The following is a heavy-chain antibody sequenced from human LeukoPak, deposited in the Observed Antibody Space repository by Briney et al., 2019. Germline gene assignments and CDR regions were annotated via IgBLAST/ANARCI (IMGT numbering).Heavy chain of an antibody. CDR1: GFTFSSYG. Sequence: GGSLRLSCAASGFTFSSYGMHWVRQAPGKGLEWVAVISYDGSNKYYADSVKGRFTISRDNSKNTLYLQMNSLRAEDTAVYYCARRTRSYPDYWGQGTLVTVSS. CDR3: ARRTRSYPDY. V-gene: IGHV3-30*03. J-gene: IGHJ4*02. CDR2: ISYDGSNK. D-gene: IGHD1-26*01.